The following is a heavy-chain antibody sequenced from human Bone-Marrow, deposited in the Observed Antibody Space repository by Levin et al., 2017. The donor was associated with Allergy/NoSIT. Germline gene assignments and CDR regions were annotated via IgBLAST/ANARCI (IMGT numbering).Heavy chain of an antibody. Sequence: GASVKVSCKASGYTFTGYYMHWVRQAPGQGLEWMGWINPNSGGTNYAQKFQGRVTMTRDTSISTAYMELSRLRSDDTAVYYCARIGWRWLQSLNWFDPWGQGTLVTVSS. J-gene: IGHJ5*02. CDR1: GYTFTGYY. CDR3: ARIGWRWLQSLNWFDP. D-gene: IGHD5-24*01. CDR2: INPNSGGT. V-gene: IGHV1-2*02.